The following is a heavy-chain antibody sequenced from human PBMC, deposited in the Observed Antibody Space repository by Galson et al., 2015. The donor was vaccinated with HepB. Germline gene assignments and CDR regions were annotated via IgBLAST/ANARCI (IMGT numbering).Heavy chain of an antibody. CDR2: ISGSGGST. Sequence: SLRLSCAASGFTFSSYAMSWVRQAPGKGLEWVSAISGSGGSTYYADSVKGRFTISRDNSKNTLYLQMNSLRAEDTAVYYCAKTEYYDSSGPRFDPWGQGTLVTVSS. CDR3: AKTEYYDSSGPRFDP. V-gene: IGHV3-23*01. D-gene: IGHD3-22*01. J-gene: IGHJ5*02. CDR1: GFTFSSYA.